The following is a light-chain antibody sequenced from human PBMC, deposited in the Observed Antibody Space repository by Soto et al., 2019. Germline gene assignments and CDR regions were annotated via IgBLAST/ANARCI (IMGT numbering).Light chain of an antibody. Sequence: IQMTQSPSSLSASVGDRVTLTCRASQSISSYLNWYQQKPGKAPKLLIYAASSLQSGVPSRFSGSGSGTDFTLTISSLQPEDFATYYCQQSYSTPRTFGQGTKVDI. CDR2: AAS. V-gene: IGKV1-39*01. J-gene: IGKJ1*01. CDR3: QQSYSTPRT. CDR1: QSISSY.